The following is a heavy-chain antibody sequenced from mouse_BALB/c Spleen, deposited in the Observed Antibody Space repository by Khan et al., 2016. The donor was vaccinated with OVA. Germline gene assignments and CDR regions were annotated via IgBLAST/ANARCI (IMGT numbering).Heavy chain of an antibody. CDR1: GYTFTSYY. V-gene: IGHV1S81*02. Sequence: QVQLQQPGAELVKPGASVKISCKASGYTFTSYYLYWVKQRPGQGLEWIGGINPNNGVSHFNEKFKNKATLTVDSSSSTAYMQLNSLSSEDSAVYYCARSEYGNPFAYWGQGTLVTVSA. J-gene: IGHJ3*01. CDR3: ARSEYGNPFAY. D-gene: IGHD2-1*01. CDR2: INPNNGVS.